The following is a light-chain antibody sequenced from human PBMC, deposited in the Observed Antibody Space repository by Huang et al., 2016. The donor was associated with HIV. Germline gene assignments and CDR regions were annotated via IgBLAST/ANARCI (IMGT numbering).Light chain of an antibody. CDR1: QSFSSN. CDR2: GAS. CDR3: QHYNNWPYT. J-gene: IGKJ2*01. V-gene: IGKV3-15*01. Sequence: EIVMTQSPATLSVSPGERATLSCRASQSFSSNLAWYQQKPGQAPRLLIYGASTRATGSPARFSGSGSGTEFTLTISSLQSEDFAVYYCQHYNNWPYTFGQGTKLEI.